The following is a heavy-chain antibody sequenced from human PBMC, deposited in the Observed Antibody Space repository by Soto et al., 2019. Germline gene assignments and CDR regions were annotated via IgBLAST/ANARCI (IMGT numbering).Heavy chain of an antibody. J-gene: IGHJ4*02. CDR3: ARGGFSSSYRLDY. V-gene: IGHV1-69*13. D-gene: IGHD6-6*01. CDR2: IVPIFGAA. Sequence: SVKVSCKASGGTFSSYALNWVRQAPGQGLEWMGGIVPIFGAANYAQKFQGRVTITADESTSTAYMELSSLRSEDTALYYCARGGFSSSYRLDYWGQGTLVTVSS. CDR1: GGTFSSYA.